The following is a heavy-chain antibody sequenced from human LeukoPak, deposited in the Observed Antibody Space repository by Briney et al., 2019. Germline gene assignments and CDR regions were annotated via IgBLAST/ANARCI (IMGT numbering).Heavy chain of an antibody. D-gene: IGHD3-10*02. V-gene: IGHV3-7*01. Sequence: GGSLRLSCVASGFTFSSYWMTWVRQAPGKGLEWVANIKTDGSQIYYVDSVKGRFTISRDNAKNSLYLQMNSLRAEDTAVYYCAELGITTIGGVWGKGTTVTISS. CDR1: GFTFSSYW. J-gene: IGHJ6*04. CDR2: IKTDGSQI. CDR3: AELGITTIGGV.